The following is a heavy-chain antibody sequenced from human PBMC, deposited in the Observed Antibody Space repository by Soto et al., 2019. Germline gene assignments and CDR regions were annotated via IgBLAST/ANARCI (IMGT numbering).Heavy chain of an antibody. CDR1: GGSISSYY. J-gene: IGHJ4*02. CDR3: AREWWIHYFDY. D-gene: IGHD2-15*01. Sequence: QVQLQESGPGLVKPSETLSLTCTVSGGSISSYYWSWIRQPPGKGLEWIGYIYYSGSTTYNPSLKSRLTLSLSTPNNPFSLKLTSVTASDTAVYYCAREWWIHYFDYCGQGTLVTVSS. V-gene: IGHV4-59*01. CDR2: IYYSGST.